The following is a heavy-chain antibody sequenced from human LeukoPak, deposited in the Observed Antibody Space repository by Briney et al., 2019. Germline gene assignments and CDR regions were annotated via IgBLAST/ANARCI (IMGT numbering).Heavy chain of an antibody. CDR3: ARDPVPCGAGDYYTF. J-gene: IGHJ4*02. V-gene: IGHV1-69*06. CDR2: IYPVFGTA. CDR1: GCTFSHYS. D-gene: IGHD3-10*01. Sequence: SVKVSCKASGCTFSHYSIRWVRQAAGHGLEWMGDIYPVFGTASDTTKFEGTVTISADRSTNTAYMDLGRQKSDRTAVYYCARDPVPCGAGDYYTFWGQGTRVTVSS.